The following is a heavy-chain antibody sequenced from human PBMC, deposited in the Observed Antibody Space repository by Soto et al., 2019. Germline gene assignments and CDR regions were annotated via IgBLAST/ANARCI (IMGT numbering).Heavy chain of an antibody. J-gene: IGHJ5*02. CDR2: IYYSGST. CDR1: CGSISSGDYY. D-gene: IGHD3-3*01. CDR3: ARVGLSYDFWSGQNFNWFDP. V-gene: IGHV4-30-4*01. Sequence: PSETLSLTCTVSCGSISSGDYYWSWIRQPPGKGLEWIGYIYYSGSTYYNPSLKSRVTISVDTSKNQFSLKLSSVTAADTAVYYCARVGLSYDFWSGQNFNWFDPWGQGTLVTVSS.